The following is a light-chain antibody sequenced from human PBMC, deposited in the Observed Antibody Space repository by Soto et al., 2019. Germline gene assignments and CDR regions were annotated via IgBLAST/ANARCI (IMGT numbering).Light chain of an antibody. J-gene: IGKJ3*01. CDR3: QQYGTSPGLFT. Sequence: EIVLTHSPDTLSLSPGERATLSCRASQSVSSNYLAWYQQKPGQAPRLLIYGASSRATGIPDRFSGSGSGTDFTLTINRLEPEDFAVYYCQQYGTSPGLFTFGPGTKVDIK. CDR1: QSVSSNY. V-gene: IGKV3-20*01. CDR2: GAS.